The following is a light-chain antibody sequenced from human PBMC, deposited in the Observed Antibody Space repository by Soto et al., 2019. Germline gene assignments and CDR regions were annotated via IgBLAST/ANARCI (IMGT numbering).Light chain of an antibody. V-gene: IGLV2-8*01. CDR1: SSDVGAYNY. J-gene: IGLJ2*01. CDR2: EVN. Sequence: QSALTQPPSASGSPGQSVTISCTGTSSDVGAYNYVSWYQQRPGKAPTLMIYEVNKRPSGVPDRFSGSKSGNTASLTVSGLQAEDEAEYYCSSYAGTYIHVVFGGGTKVTVL. CDR3: SSYAGTYIHVV.